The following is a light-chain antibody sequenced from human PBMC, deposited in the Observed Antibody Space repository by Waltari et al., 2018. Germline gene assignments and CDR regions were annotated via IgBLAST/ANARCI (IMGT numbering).Light chain of an antibody. Sequence: EIVVTQSPATLSVSPGEGATLSCRASETIKTNLAWYQHKPGQAPRLLIYEASTRATGIPARFSGSGSGTEFTLTISSLQSEDFAIYFCQQYNEWPPISTFGQGTNLEIK. CDR3: QQYNEWPPIST. J-gene: IGKJ2*01. CDR2: EAS. CDR1: ETIKTN. V-gene: IGKV3-15*01.